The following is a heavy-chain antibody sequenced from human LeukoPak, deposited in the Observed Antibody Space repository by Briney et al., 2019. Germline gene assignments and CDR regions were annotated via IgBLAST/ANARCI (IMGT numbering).Heavy chain of an antibody. Sequence: PSETLSLTCAVYGGSFSSYYWSWIRQPPGKGLEWIGYIYYSGSTNYNPSLKSRVTISVDTSKNQFSLKLSSVTAADTAVYYCARGYCTNGVCYTAYYYYYMDVWGKGTTVTVSS. CDR1: GGSFSSYY. J-gene: IGHJ6*03. CDR2: IYYSGST. V-gene: IGHV4-59*01. D-gene: IGHD2-8*01. CDR3: ARGYCTNGVCYTAYYYYYMDV.